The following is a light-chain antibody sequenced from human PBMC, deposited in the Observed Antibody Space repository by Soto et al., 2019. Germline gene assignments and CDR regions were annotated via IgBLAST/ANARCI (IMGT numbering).Light chain of an antibody. CDR1: QNINVW. CDR3: XXHEAYPRT. V-gene: IGKV1-5*03. J-gene: IGKJ1*01. Sequence: GDRVTITCRASQNINVWLAWYQQKPGKAPKFLIYQASTLQXXXPXXXXXXXXXXEFTLTISSLQPDDFXXXXXXXHEAYPRTFGQGTKVEIK. CDR2: QAS.